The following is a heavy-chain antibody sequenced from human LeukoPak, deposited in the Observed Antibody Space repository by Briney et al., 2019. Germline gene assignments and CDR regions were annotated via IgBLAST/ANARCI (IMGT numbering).Heavy chain of an antibody. CDR2: ISASGVSA. D-gene: IGHD1-14*01. J-gene: IGHJ3*01. Sequence: PAGGSLRLSCEGSGFSFRSYTMNWVRQVPGKGLEWVFTISASGVSAHYAVSVKGRFTISRDNSKNTFYMQMNSLRAEDTAVYYCAKGKVNHDGAFDLWGQGAMVAVSS. CDR1: GFSFRSYT. V-gene: IGHV3-23*01. CDR3: AKGKVNHDGAFDL.